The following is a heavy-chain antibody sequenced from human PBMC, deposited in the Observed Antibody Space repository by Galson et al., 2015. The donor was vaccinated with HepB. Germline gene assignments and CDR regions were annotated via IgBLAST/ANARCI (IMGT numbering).Heavy chain of an antibody. J-gene: IGHJ5*02. CDR3: ARASHMYFYDGSGYLNYFDP. CDR2: TYYRSKWYN. D-gene: IGHD3-22*01. V-gene: IGHV6-1*01. CDR1: GDSVSSNSGA. Sequence: CAISGDSVSSNSGAWNWIRQSPSRGLEWLGRTYYRSKWYNEYALSMESRIRINPDTSKNQFSLHLNSVTPEDTAVYYCARASHMYFYDGSGYLNYFDPWGQGILVTVSS.